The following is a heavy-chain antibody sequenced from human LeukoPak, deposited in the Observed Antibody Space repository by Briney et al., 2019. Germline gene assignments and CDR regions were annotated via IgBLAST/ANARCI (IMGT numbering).Heavy chain of an antibody. CDR2: IIPNSGGT. Sequence: ASVKVSCKASGGTFSSYAISWVRQAPGQGLEWMGGIIPNSGGTNYAQKFQGRVTMTRDTSISTAYMELSRLRSDDTAVYYCARGRSSPNNWGQGTLVTVSS. V-gene: IGHV1-2*02. CDR3: ARGRSSPNN. D-gene: IGHD6-6*01. CDR1: GGTFSSYA. J-gene: IGHJ4*02.